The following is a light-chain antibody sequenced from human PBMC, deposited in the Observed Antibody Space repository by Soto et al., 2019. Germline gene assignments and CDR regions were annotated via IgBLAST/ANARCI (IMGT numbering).Light chain of an antibody. CDR3: SSYAGSNNFV. J-gene: IGLJ1*01. CDR2: EVS. Sequence: QSALTQPPSASGSPGQSVTISCTGTSSDVGGYNYVSWYQQHPGKAPKLMIYEVSKRPSGVPDRFSGSKSGNTASLTVSGLQAEYEADYYCSSYAGSNNFVFGTGPKLTVL. V-gene: IGLV2-8*01. CDR1: SSDVGGYNY.